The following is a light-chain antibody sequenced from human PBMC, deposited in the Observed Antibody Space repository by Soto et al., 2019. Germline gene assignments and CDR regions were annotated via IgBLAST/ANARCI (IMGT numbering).Light chain of an antibody. V-gene: IGKV1-27*01. J-gene: IGKJ4*01. CDR3: QKYSRAPLT. CDR1: QDINNF. CDR2: AAS. Sequence: DIQMTQSPSSLSASVGERVTITCRASQDINNFLAWYQQEPGKVPRLLIYAASTLHTGVPSRFSGSGSGTEFTLTISSLQPEDVASYYCQKYSRAPLTLGGGTKVEIK.